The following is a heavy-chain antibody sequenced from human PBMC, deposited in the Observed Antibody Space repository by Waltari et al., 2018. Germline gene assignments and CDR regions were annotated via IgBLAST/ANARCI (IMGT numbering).Heavy chain of an antibody. D-gene: IGHD3-10*02. CDR3: AKFRTLFGEQDWFDP. CDR2: ISGSGGST. CDR1: GFTFSSYA. J-gene: IGHJ5*02. V-gene: IGHV3-23*01. Sequence: RLSCAASGFTFSSYAMSWVRQAPGKGLEWVSAISGSGGSTYYADSVKGRFTISRDNSKNTLYLQMNSLRAEDTAVYYCAKFRTLFGEQDWFDPWGQGTLVTVSS.